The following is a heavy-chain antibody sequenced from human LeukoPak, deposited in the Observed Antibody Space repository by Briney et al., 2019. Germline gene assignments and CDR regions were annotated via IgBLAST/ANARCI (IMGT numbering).Heavy chain of an antibody. CDR2: IHTYNGHT. Sequence: GASVKVSCKSSGYTFNSYGITWVRQAPGQGLEWMGWIHTYNGHTNYAQKLQGRVTMTTDTSTSTAYMELRSLRSDDTAVYYCARGLMRRRWLQFIRDTIQNWFDPWGQGTLVTVSS. CDR1: GYTFNSYG. CDR3: ARGLMRRRWLQFIRDTIQNWFDP. J-gene: IGHJ5*02. D-gene: IGHD5-24*01. V-gene: IGHV1-18*01.